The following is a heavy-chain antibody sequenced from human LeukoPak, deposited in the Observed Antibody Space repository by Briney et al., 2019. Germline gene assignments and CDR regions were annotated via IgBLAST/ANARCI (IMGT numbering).Heavy chain of an antibody. J-gene: IGHJ4*02. CDR1: GGTFNSYA. CDR3: ARAGRRLFGVLIPLSFDY. CDR2: IIPIFGTT. Sequence: ASVKVSCKASGGTFNSYAISWVRQAPGQGLEWMGGIIPIFGTTNYARKFRGRVTLTADKSTRTAYMELSSLRSDDTAVYYCARAGRRLFGVLIPLSFDYWGQGTPVTVSS. D-gene: IGHD3-3*01. V-gene: IGHV1-69*06.